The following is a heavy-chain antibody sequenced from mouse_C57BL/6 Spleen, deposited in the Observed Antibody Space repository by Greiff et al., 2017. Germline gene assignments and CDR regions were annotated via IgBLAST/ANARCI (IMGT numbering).Heavy chain of an antibody. J-gene: IGHJ3*01. D-gene: IGHD2-5*01. CDR2: INYDGSST. V-gene: IGHV5-16*01. Sequence: DVHLVESEGGLVQPGSSMKLSCTASGFTFSAYCMAWVRQVPEKGLEWVANINYDGSSTYYLDSLKSRFIISGDNAKNILYLQMSSLKSEDTATYYCARVGDYSNLFAYWGQGTLVTVSA. CDR1: GFTFSAYC. CDR3: ARVGDYSNLFAY.